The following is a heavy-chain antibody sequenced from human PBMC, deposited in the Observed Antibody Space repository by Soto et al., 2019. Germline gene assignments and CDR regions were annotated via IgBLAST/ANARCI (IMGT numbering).Heavy chain of an antibody. Sequence: SETLSLTCTVSGGSISSYYWSWIRQPPGKGLEWIGYIYYSGSTNYNPSLKSRVTISVDTSKNQFSLKLSSVTAADTAVYYCARGHSRYDTTYYDFWSGYYPTPDYYYMDVWGKGTTVTVSS. J-gene: IGHJ6*03. D-gene: IGHD3-3*01. V-gene: IGHV4-59*01. CDR1: GGSISSYY. CDR3: ARGHSRYDTTYYDFWSGYYPTPDYYYMDV. CDR2: IYYSGST.